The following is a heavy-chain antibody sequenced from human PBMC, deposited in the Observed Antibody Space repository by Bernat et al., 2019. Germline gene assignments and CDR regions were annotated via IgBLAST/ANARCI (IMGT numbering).Heavy chain of an antibody. J-gene: IGHJ4*02. Sequence: QLQLQESGPGLVKPSQTLSLTCTVSGGSISSSSYYWAWIRQPPGKGLEWIGSIYYRGSTYYNPSLKSRVTISVDTSKNQFSLKLSSVTAADTAVYYCARVASNGGIGGGAFDYWGQGTLVTVSS. CDR3: ARVASNGGIGGGAFDY. D-gene: IGHD3-16*01. CDR1: GGSISSSSYY. V-gene: IGHV4-39*01. CDR2: IYYRGST.